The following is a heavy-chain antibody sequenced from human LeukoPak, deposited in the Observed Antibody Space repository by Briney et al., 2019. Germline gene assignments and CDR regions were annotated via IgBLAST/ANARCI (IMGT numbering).Heavy chain of an antibody. Sequence: WMGWISAYNGNTNYAQKLQGRVTMTTDTSTSTAYMELRSLRSDDTAVYYCASTSYGSQFDPWGQGTLVTVSS. CDR3: ASTSYGSQFDP. D-gene: IGHD5-18*01. V-gene: IGHV1-18*01. CDR2: ISAYNGNT. J-gene: IGHJ5*02.